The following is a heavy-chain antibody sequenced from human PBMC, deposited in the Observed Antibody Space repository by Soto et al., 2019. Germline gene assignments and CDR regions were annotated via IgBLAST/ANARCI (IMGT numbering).Heavy chain of an antibody. Sequence: QVQLVQSGAEVKKPGASVKVSCKASGYTFTSYGISWVRQAPGQGLEWMGWISAYNGNTNYAQKLQGRVTMTTDTSTSTAVMELRSLRSDDTAVYYCARDRSRILGYCSGGSCYPGVIDYWGQGTLVTVSS. V-gene: IGHV1-18*01. CDR3: ARDRSRILGYCSGGSCYPGVIDY. CDR1: GYTFTSYG. CDR2: ISAYNGNT. D-gene: IGHD2-15*01. J-gene: IGHJ4*02.